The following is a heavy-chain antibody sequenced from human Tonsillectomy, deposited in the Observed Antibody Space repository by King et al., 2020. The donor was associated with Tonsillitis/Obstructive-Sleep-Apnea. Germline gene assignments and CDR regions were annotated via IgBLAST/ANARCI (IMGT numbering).Heavy chain of an antibody. V-gene: IGHV4-59*01. Sequence: VQLQESGPGLVRPSETLSLTCTVSGGSISSYYWSWIRQPPGKGLEWIGYIHYSGSTKYNPSLKSRVNISVDTSKNQFSLKLSSVTAADTAVYYCARSYGSGSYFDYWGQGALVSVSS. CDR1: GGSISSYY. CDR3: ARSYGSGSYFDY. D-gene: IGHD3-10*01. J-gene: IGHJ4*02. CDR2: IHYSGST.